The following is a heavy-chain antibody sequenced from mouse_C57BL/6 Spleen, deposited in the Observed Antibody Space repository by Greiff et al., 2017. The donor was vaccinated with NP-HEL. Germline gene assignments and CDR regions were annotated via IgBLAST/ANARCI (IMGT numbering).Heavy chain of an antibody. Sequence: DVQLVESGGGLVKPGGSLKLSCAASGFTFSSYAMSWVRQTPEKRLEWVATISDGGSYTYYPDKVKGRFTISRDNAKNNMYLQMSHLKSEDTAMYYCAREVYYYGSSYGYFDYWGQCTTLTVSS. CDR1: GFTFSSYA. D-gene: IGHD1-1*01. CDR2: ISDGGSYT. J-gene: IGHJ2*01. V-gene: IGHV5-4*01. CDR3: AREVYYYGSSYGYFDY.